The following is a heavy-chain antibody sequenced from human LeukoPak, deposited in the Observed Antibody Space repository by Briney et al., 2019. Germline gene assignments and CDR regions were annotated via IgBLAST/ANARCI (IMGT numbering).Heavy chain of an antibody. CDR2: IYYSGST. Sequence: PSETLSLTCAVSGGSISSYYWSWIRQPPGKGLEWIGDIYYSGSTNYNPSLKSRVTISVDTSKNQFSLKLSSVTAADTAVYYCARVLRGYVTDYFDYWGQGTLVTVSS. CDR3: ARVLRGYVTDYFDY. V-gene: IGHV4-59*01. CDR1: GGSISSYY. D-gene: IGHD3-10*01. J-gene: IGHJ4*02.